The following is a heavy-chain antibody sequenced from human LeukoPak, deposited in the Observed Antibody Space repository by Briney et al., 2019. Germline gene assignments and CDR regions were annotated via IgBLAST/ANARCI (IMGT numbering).Heavy chain of an antibody. CDR1: GGSISSSSYY. Sequence: SETLSLTCTVSGGSISSSSYYWGWIRQPPGKGLEWIGSIYYSGSTYYNPSLKSRVTISVDTSKNQFSLKLSSVTAADTAVYYCASHLRTDDAFDIWGQGTMVTVSS. CDR2: IYYSGST. CDR3: ASHLRTDDAFDI. J-gene: IGHJ3*02. V-gene: IGHV4-39*01.